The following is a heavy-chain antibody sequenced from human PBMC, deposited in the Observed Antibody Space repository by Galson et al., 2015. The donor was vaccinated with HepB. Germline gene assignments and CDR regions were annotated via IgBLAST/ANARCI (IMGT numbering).Heavy chain of an antibody. Sequence: SVKVSCKASGYTFSSYSITWVRQAPGQGLEWVGWISPHNRYTNYAQNFQGRVTMTTDTSTSTANMELRSLRSDDTGVYYCARGALVVAVGATQNNWFDPWGRGTLVTVSS. V-gene: IGHV1-18*01. CDR1: GYTFSSYS. CDR2: ISPHNRYT. D-gene: IGHD2-15*01. CDR3: ARGALVVAVGATQNNWFDP. J-gene: IGHJ5*02.